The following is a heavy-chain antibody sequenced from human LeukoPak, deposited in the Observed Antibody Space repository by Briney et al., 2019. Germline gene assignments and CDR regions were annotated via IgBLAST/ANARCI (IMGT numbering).Heavy chain of an antibody. V-gene: IGHV1-69*13. J-gene: IGHJ4*02. CDR1: RGTFSSYA. CDR3: ASSLLGELSLYRFDY. CDR2: IIPIFGTA. D-gene: IGHD3-16*02. Sequence: VASVKVSCKASRGTFSSYAISWVRQAPGQGLEWMGGIIPIFGTANYAQKFQGRVTITADESTSTAYMELSSLRSEDTAVYYCASSLLGELSLYRFDYWGQGTLVTVSS.